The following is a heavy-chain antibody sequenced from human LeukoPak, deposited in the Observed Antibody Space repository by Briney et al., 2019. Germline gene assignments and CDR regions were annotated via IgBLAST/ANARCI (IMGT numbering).Heavy chain of an antibody. V-gene: IGHV1-18*01. Sequence: ASVKVSCKASGYTFTSYGISWVRQAPGQGLEWMGWISAYNGNTNYAQKLQGRVTMTTDTSTSTAYMELRSLRSDDAAVYFCARAITMMGHDAFDIWGQGTMVIVSS. J-gene: IGHJ3*02. CDR2: ISAYNGNT. CDR1: GYTFTSYG. CDR3: ARAITMMGHDAFDI. D-gene: IGHD3-22*01.